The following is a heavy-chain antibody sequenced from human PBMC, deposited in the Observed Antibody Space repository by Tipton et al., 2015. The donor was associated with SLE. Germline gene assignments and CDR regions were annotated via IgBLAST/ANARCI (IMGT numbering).Heavy chain of an antibody. Sequence: TLSLTCTVSGGSVSSVSYYWSWIRQPPGKGLEWIGYIYYSGSTNYNPSLKSRVTISMDTSKNQFSLKLSSVTAADTAVYYCARVIVGATGWFDPWGQGTLVTVSS. CDR3: ARVIVGATGWFDP. D-gene: IGHD1-26*01. CDR2: IYYSGST. J-gene: IGHJ5*02. CDR1: GGSVSSVSYY. V-gene: IGHV4-61*01.